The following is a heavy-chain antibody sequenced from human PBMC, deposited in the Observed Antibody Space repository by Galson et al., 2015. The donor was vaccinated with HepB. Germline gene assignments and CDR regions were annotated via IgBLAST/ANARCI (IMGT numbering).Heavy chain of an antibody. CDR2: ISNDATNK. J-gene: IGHJ5*02. D-gene: IGHD6-19*01. CDR3: VREEYGSGWYGSVMGNWFDP. CDR1: GFTFSAYA. V-gene: IGHV3-30*04. Sequence: SLRLSCAASGFTFSAYALHWVRQAPGRGLEWVAGISNDATNKYYADSVKGRFTISRANSRNTIFLHMNSLRIEDTAIYYCVREEYGSGWYGSVMGNWFDPWGQGTLVTVSS.